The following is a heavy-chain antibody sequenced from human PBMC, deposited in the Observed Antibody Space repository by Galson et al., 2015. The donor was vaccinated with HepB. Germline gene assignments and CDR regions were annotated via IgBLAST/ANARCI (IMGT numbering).Heavy chain of an antibody. CDR2: IYKDGST. Sequence: SLRLSCAASGFTVSSNYMSWVRQAPGRGLEWVSLIYKDGSTSYADSVKGRFTISRDNSKNTVYLQMNSLRAEDTAVYYCAREGTVEYYGMDVWGQGTTVTVSS. CDR1: GFTVSSNY. J-gene: IGHJ6*02. CDR3: AREGTVEYYGMDV. V-gene: IGHV3-53*01. D-gene: IGHD3/OR15-3a*01.